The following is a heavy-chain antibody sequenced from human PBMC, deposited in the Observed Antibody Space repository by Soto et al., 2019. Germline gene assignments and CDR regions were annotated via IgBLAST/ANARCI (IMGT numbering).Heavy chain of an antibody. D-gene: IGHD3-16*01. J-gene: IGHJ4*02. CDR2: MSPNSGNT. CDR3: ARLIIDYLDSDY. Sequence: QVQLVQSGAEVQKPGASVKVSCKASGYTFTSFDINWVRQATGQGLEWMGWMSPNSGNTGYAQKFQGRVTMTRNTSISTAYMELSGLRSEDTAVYYCARLIIDYLDSDYWGQGTLVTVSS. V-gene: IGHV1-8*01. CDR1: GYTFTSFD.